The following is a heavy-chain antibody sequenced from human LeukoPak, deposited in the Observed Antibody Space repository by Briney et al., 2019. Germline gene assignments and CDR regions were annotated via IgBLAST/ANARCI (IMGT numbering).Heavy chain of an antibody. Sequence: ASVKVSCKASGYTFTSYYMHWVRQAPGQGLEWMGIINPSGGSTSYAQKFQGRVTMTGDTSTSTVYMELSSLRSEDTAVYYCARADTKWGIAVALLDYWGQGTLVTVSS. V-gene: IGHV1-46*01. CDR1: GYTFTSYY. CDR3: ARADTKWGIAVALLDY. D-gene: IGHD6-19*01. J-gene: IGHJ4*02. CDR2: INPSGGST.